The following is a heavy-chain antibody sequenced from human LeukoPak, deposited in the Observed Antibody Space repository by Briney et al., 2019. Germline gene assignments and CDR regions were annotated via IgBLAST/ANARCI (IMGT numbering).Heavy chain of an antibody. CDR1: GGTFSSYA. J-gene: IGHJ4*02. CDR3: ARHDYGDIDY. V-gene: IGHV1-69*13. D-gene: IGHD4-17*01. Sequence: ASVKVSCKASGGTFSSYAISWVRQAPGQGLEWMGGIIPIFGTANYAQEFQGRVTITADESTSTAYMELSSLRSEDTAVYYCARHDYGDIDYWGQGTLVTVSS. CDR2: IIPIFGTA.